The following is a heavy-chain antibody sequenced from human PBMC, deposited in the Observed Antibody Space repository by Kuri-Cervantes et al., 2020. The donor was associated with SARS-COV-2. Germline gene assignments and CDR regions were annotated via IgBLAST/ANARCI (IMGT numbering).Heavy chain of an antibody. Sequence: SVKVSCKASGGTFSSYAISWVRQAPGQGLEWMGRIIPILGIANYAQKFQGRVTITADKSTSTAYMELSSLRSEDTAVYYCARDLAARLDYYYSMDVWGQGTTVTAP. V-gene: IGHV1-69*04. CDR3: ARDLAARLDYYYSMDV. CDR1: GGTFSSYA. CDR2: IIPILGIA. J-gene: IGHJ6*02. D-gene: IGHD6-6*01.